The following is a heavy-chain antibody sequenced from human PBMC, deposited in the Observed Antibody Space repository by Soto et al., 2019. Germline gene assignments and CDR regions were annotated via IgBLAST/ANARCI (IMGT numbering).Heavy chain of an antibody. J-gene: IGHJ4*02. D-gene: IGHD4-17*01. V-gene: IGHV4-31*01. CDR1: GGSISSGGYY. CDR3: ARDWGRGDYPHFDY. Sequence: QVQLQESGPGLVKPSQTLSLTCTVSGGSISSGGYYWSWIRQHPGKGLEWIGCIYYSGSTYYNPSLKSLVTVSVDTSKNQLSLKLSSVTAANTAVYYCARDWGRGDYPHFDYWGQGTLVTVSS. CDR2: IYYSGST.